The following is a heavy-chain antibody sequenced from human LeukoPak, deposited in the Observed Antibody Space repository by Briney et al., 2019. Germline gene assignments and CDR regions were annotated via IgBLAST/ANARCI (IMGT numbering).Heavy chain of an antibody. Sequence: PSETLSPTCTVSGVSVSSGSFNWSWIRQPPGKGLEWIGYISYSGSTDYHPSLKSRVTISVDTYKKQFSLKLSSVTAADTAVYYCAREAYDNSGSDAFNIWGPGTMVTVSS. CDR3: AREAYDNSGSDAFNI. CDR1: GVSVSSGSFN. CDR2: ISYSGST. J-gene: IGHJ3*02. V-gene: IGHV4-61*01. D-gene: IGHD3-22*01.